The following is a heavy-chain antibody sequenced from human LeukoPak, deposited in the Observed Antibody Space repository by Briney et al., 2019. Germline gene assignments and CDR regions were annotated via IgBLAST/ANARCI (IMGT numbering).Heavy chain of an antibody. CDR3: ARVLPKYFDFLTGFYYYYGMDV. CDR1: GFTFSSYA. D-gene: IGHD3-9*01. J-gene: IGHJ6*02. Sequence: GGSLRLSCAASGFTFSSYALSWVRQAPGKGLEWVSLISGSSLTTDYADSVKGRFTISRDNSKNTLSLQMNSLRAGDTAVYYCARVLPKYFDFLTGFYYYYGMDVWGQGTTVTVSS. CDR2: ISGSSLTT. V-gene: IGHV3-23*01.